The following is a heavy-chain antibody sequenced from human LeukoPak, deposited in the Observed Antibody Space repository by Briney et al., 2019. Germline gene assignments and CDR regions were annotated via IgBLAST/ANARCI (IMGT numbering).Heavy chain of an antibody. Sequence: ASVNVSCKASGYTFISYGISWVRQAPGQGLEWMGWISAYNGNTNYAQKLQGRVTMTTDTSTSTAYMELRSLRSDDTAVYYCARQPYYDFWSGYLYGMDVWGQGTTVTVSS. CDR2: ISAYNGNT. CDR3: ARQPYYDFWSGYLYGMDV. D-gene: IGHD3-3*01. J-gene: IGHJ6*02. V-gene: IGHV1-18*01. CDR1: GYTFISYG.